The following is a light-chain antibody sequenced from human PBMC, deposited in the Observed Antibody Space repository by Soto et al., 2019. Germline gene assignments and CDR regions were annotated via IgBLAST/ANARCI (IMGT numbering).Light chain of an antibody. V-gene: IGLV1-51*01. Sequence: QSVLTQPPSVSAAPGQKVTISCSGSSSNIGNNYVSWYQHLPGTAPELLIYDSNKRPSGIPDRFSGSKSGTSATLGITGLQTGDEAEYYCGTWDSSLSAGVFGGGTKLTVL. CDR3: GTWDSSLSAGV. J-gene: IGLJ2*01. CDR2: DSN. CDR1: SSNIGNNY.